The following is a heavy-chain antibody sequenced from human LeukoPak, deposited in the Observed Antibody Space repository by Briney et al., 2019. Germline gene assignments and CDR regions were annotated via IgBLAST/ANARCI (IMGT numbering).Heavy chain of an antibody. J-gene: IGHJ4*02. V-gene: IGHV3-49*04. CDR3: TRVRSGNDFDY. D-gene: IGHD3-10*01. CDR2: IRSRSYGGTT. Sequence: PGRSLRLSCIASGFTLGDYAMSWVRQAPGKGLEWVGFIRSRSYGGTTEYAASVRGRFTISRDDSKSIAYLQVNSLKTEDTAVYYCTRVRSGNDFDYWGQGTLVTVSS. CDR1: GFTLGDYA.